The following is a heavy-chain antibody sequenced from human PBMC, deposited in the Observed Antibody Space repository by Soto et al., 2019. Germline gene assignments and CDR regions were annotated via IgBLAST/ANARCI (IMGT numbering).Heavy chain of an antibody. J-gene: IGHJ4*02. CDR3: ARDRIAARPSNYFDY. CDR2: INAGNGNT. CDR1: GYTFTSHA. D-gene: IGHD6-6*01. Sequence: ASVKVSCKASGYTFTSHAMHWVRQAPGQRLEWMGWINAGNGNTKYSQKFQGRVTITRDTSASTAYMELSSLRSEDTAVYYCARDRIAARPSNYFDYWGQGTLVTVSS. V-gene: IGHV1-3*01.